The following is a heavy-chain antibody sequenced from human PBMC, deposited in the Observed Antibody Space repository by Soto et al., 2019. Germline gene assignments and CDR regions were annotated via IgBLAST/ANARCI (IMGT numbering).Heavy chain of an antibody. V-gene: IGHV1-3*01. CDR1: GYTFTSYA. CDR3: ASNYVDDYYYYGMDV. Sequence: GASVKVSCKASGYTFTSYAMHWVRQAPGQRLEWMGWINAGSGNTKYSQKFQGRVTITRDTSASTAYMELSSLRSEDTAVYYCASNYVDDYYYYGMDVWGQGTTVTVSS. D-gene: IGHD4-4*01. CDR2: INAGSGNT. J-gene: IGHJ6*02.